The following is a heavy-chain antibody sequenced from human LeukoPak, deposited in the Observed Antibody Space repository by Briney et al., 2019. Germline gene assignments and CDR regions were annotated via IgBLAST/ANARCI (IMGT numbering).Heavy chain of an antibody. Sequence: GGSLRLSCTASGFTFGDYAMSWVRQAPGQGLEWVGFIRSKAYGGTTEYAASVKGRFTISRDDSKSIAYLQMNSLKTEDTAVYYCTREGTNWFDPWGQGTLVTVSS. CDR1: GFTFGDYA. V-gene: IGHV3-49*04. CDR3: TREGTNWFDP. J-gene: IGHJ5*02. CDR2: IRSKAYGGTT. D-gene: IGHD3-10*01.